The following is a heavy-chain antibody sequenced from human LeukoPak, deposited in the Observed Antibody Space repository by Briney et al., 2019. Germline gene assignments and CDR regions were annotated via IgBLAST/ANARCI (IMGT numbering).Heavy chain of an antibody. CDR2: IWSDAYQT. CDR1: GLPFCIHG. J-gene: IGHJ5*02. Sequence: GGPVSLLCGPWGLPFCIHGVHWAPHATGEAREGGAVIWSDAYQTYYVDSVKGRFTISRDNSKNTVYLQMNSLRAEDTAVYSCARGGISLNWLDPWGQGTLVTVSS. D-gene: IGHD1-26*01. V-gene: IGHV3-33*01. CDR3: ARGGISLNWLDP.